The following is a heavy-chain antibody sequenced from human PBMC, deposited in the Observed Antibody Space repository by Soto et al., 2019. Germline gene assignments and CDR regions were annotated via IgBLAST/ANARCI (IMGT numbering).Heavy chain of an antibody. J-gene: IGHJ5*02. CDR3: ARDGITMIVVAPIGP. D-gene: IGHD3-22*01. CDR2: INPNSGGT. Sequence: GVSVKVSCKASGYPFTGYYMHWVRQAPGQGLEWMGWINPNSGGTNYAQKFQGRVTMTRDTSISTAYMELSRLRSDDTAVYYCARDGITMIVVAPIGPWGQGTLVTVS. V-gene: IGHV1-2*02. CDR1: GYPFTGYY.